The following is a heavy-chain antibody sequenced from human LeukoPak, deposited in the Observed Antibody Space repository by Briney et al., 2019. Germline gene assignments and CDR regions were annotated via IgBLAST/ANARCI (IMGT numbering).Heavy chain of an antibody. V-gene: IGHV1-2*02. Sequence: ASVKVSCKASGYTFTGYYMHWVRQAPGQGLEWMGWINPNSGDTTYAQNFQGTVTMTRDTSINTAYMELSRLRSDDTAVYYCARDRITIIRGNGGGGAFDIWGQGTMVTLSS. J-gene: IGHJ3*02. CDR3: ARDRITIIRGNGGGGAFDI. D-gene: IGHD3-10*01. CDR1: GYTFTGYY. CDR2: INPNSGDT.